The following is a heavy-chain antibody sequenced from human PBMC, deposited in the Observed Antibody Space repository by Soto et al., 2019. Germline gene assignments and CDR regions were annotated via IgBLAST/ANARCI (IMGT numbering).Heavy chain of an antibody. Sequence: QVQLVQSGAEVKKPGASVKVSCKASGYTFTGYYMHWVRQAPGQGLEWMGWINPNSGGTNYAQKFQGWGTMTRDTSISTAYMELSRLRSADTAVYYCARARKVSKVLAFDIWGQGTMVTVSS. CDR2: INPNSGGT. D-gene: IGHD3-3*01. CDR1: GYTFTGYY. J-gene: IGHJ3*02. CDR3: ARARKVSKVLAFDI. V-gene: IGHV1-2*04.